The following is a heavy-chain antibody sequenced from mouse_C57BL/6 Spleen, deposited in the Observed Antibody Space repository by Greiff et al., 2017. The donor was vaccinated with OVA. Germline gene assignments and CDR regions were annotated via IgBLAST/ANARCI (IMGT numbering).Heavy chain of an antibody. CDR2: ISYDGSN. D-gene: IGHD2-4*01. Sequence: ESGPGLVKPSQSLSLTCSVTGYSITSGYYWNWIRQFPGNKLEWMGYISYDGSNNYNPSLKNRISITRDTSKNQFFLKLNSVTTEDTATYYCARRGYDYDGNYYAMDYWGQGTSVTVSS. CDR1: GYSITSGYY. CDR3: ARRGYDYDGNYYAMDY. V-gene: IGHV3-6*01. J-gene: IGHJ4*01.